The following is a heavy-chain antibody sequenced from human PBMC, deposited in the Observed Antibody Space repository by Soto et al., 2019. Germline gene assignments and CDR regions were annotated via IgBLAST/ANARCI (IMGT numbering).Heavy chain of an antibody. CDR2: ILPVFGTP. J-gene: IGHJ6*02. CDR3: ARGDATKIVVTTYYAMDV. D-gene: IGHD3-22*01. Sequence: QVQLVQSGAEVKKPGSSVKVSCKASGGSLSNYGISWVRQAPGQGLEWMGAILPVFGTPNYAQKFQDRVTITADESTTTVYMEVRSLTSEDTAVYYCARGDATKIVVTTYYAMDVWGQWTTVTVSS. V-gene: IGHV1-69*12. CDR1: GGSLSNYG.